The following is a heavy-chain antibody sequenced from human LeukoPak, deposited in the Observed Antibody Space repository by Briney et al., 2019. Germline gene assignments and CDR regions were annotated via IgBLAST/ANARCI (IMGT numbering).Heavy chain of an antibody. CDR1: GFTFSSYG. D-gene: IGHD3-22*01. CDR2: IWYDGSNK. Sequence: GGSLRLSCAASGFTFSSYGMPWVRQAPGKGLEWVAVIWYDGSNKYYADSVKGRFTISRDNSKNTLYLQINSLRAEDTAVYYCASDSSGYSLDYWGQGTLVTVSS. CDR3: ASDSSGYSLDY. V-gene: IGHV3-33*01. J-gene: IGHJ4*02.